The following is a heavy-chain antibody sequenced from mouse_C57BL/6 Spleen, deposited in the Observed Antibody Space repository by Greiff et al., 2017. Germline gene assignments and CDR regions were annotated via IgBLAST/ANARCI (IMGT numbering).Heavy chain of an antibody. CDR2: IYPGDGDT. D-gene: IGHD4-1*01. CDR3: ARIGLWDGAWFAY. V-gene: IGHV1-80*01. CDR1: GYAFSSYW. Sequence: QVQLQQPGAELVKPGASVKISCKASGYAFSSYWMNWVKQRPGTGLEWIGQIYPGDGDTNYNGKFKGKATLTADKSSSTAYMQLSSLTSEDSAVYFCARIGLWDGAWFAYWGQGTLVTVSA. J-gene: IGHJ3*01.